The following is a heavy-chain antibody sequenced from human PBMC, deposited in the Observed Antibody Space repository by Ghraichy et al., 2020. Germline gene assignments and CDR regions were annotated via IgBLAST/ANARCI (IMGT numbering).Heavy chain of an antibody. J-gene: IGHJ4*02. D-gene: IGHD1-26*01. V-gene: IGHV3-33*01. CDR2: IWYDGSNK. Sequence: LSLTCAASGFTFSSYGMHWVRQAPGKGLEWVAVIWYDGSNKYYADSVKGRFTISRDNSKNTLYLQMNSLRAEDTAVYYCARDREYSGSYFYFDYWGQGTLVTVSS. CDR3: ARDREYSGSYFYFDY. CDR1: GFTFSSYG.